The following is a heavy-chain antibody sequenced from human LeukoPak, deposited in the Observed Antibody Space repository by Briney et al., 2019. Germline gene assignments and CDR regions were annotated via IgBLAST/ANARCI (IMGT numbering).Heavy chain of an antibody. CDR3: ARVGEGYSYVGTFDY. J-gene: IGHJ4*02. Sequence: SETLSLTCTVSGGSISSYYWSWIRQPPGKGLEWIGYIYHSGSTYYNPSLKSRVTISVDRSKNQSSLKLSSVTAADTAVYYCARVGEGYSYVGTFDYWGQGTLVTVSS. V-gene: IGHV4-59*12. CDR1: GGSISSYY. CDR2: IYHSGST. D-gene: IGHD5-18*01.